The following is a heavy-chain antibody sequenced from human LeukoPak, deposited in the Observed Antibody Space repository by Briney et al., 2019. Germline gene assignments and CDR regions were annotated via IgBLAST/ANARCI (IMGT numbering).Heavy chain of an antibody. CDR1: GYTLTELS. J-gene: IGHJ5*02. D-gene: IGHD3-22*01. CDR3: ATVRDYYDSSGYWSWFDP. V-gene: IGHV1-24*01. Sequence: VASVKVSCKVSGYTLTELSMHWVRQAPGKGLEWMGGFDPEDGETIYAQKFQGRVTMTEDTSTDTAYMELSSLRSEDTAVYYCATVRDYYDSSGYWSWFDPWGQGTLVTVSS. CDR2: FDPEDGET.